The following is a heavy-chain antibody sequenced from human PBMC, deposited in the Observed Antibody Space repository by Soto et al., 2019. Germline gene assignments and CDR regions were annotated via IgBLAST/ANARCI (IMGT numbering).Heavy chain of an antibody. D-gene: IGHD3-22*01. CDR2: ISAYNGNT. Sequence: QVQLVQSGAEVKKPGASVKVSCKASGYTFTSYGISWVRQAPGQGLEWMGWISAYNGNTNYAQKLQGSVTMTTDTSTSTAYMELRSLRSDDTAVYYCARGALTYYYDSSGYYHFDYWGQGTLVTVSS. CDR3: ARGALTYYYDSSGYYHFDY. J-gene: IGHJ4*02. V-gene: IGHV1-18*01. CDR1: GYTFTSYG.